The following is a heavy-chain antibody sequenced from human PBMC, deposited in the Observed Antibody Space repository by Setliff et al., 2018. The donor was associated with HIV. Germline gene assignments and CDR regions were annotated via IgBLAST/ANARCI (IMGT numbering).Heavy chain of an antibody. J-gene: IGHJ1*01. CDR1: ELTLSNYV. Sequence: PGGSLRLSCAASELTLSNYVMTWVRQAPGKGLEWVSSLSGSGGSTYYADSVKGRFTISRDNSKNTLYLRMNSLRAEDTAVYYCAQAQTSVSGSYYQYLQHWGQGTLVTVSS. CDR3: AQAQTSVSGSYYQYLQH. D-gene: IGHD3-10*01. CDR2: LSGSGGST. V-gene: IGHV3-23*01.